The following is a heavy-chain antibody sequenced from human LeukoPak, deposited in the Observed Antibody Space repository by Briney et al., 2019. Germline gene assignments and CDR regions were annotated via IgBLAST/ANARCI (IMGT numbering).Heavy chain of an antibody. CDR1: GYTFTNYD. D-gene: IGHD6-19*01. V-gene: IGHV1-8*01. Sequence: ASVKVSCKTSGYTFTNYDINWVRQATVQGLEWMGWMNPNSGNTDYAQKFQGRVIMTRNTSISTAYMELSRLGSADTAVYYCARGSLSSGWYHFDYWGRGALVTVSS. J-gene: IGHJ4*02. CDR3: ARGSLSSGWYHFDY. CDR2: MNPNSGNT.